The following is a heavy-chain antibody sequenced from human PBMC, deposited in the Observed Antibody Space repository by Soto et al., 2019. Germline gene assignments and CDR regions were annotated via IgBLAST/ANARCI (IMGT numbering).Heavy chain of an antibody. J-gene: IGHJ4*02. D-gene: IGHD1-26*01. CDR3: ARAGGRQKRGRYLRYFDY. V-gene: IGHV4-31*03. Sequence: QVQLQESGPGLVKPSQTLSLTCTVSGGSISSGGYYWSWIRQHPGKGLEWIGYIYYRGSTYYNPSLKGRVTISVDTSKNQCSLNLSSVTAADTAVYYCARAGGRQKRGRYLRYFDYWGQGTLVTVSS. CDR1: GGSISSGGYY. CDR2: IYYRGST.